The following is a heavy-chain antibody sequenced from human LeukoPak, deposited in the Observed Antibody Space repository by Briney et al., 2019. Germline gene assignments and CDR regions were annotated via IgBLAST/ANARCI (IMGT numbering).Heavy chain of an antibody. CDR1: GFTFKSYG. Sequence: GGSLRLSCITSGFTFKSYGMYWGRQAPGKGLEWVAVIWYDGTNEWYGDSVKGRFTISRDNSKNTLYLQMNSLRPEDTAVYYCARERESGSNYYYYGLDVWGQGTTVTVSS. J-gene: IGHJ6*02. CDR2: IWYDGTNE. V-gene: IGHV3-33*01. D-gene: IGHD3-10*01. CDR3: ARERESGSNYYYYGLDV.